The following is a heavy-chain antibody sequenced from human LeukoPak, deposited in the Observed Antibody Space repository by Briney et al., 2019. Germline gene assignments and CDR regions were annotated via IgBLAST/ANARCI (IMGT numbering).Heavy chain of an antibody. D-gene: IGHD6-13*01. CDR3: AIRFGRLEAGGTPFDS. CDR2: IYYSGST. CDR1: GGSISSYY. V-gene: IGHV4-59*12. Sequence: SETLSLTCTVSGGSISSYYWSWIRQPPGKGLEWIGYIYYSGSTYYKPSLKSRVSISVDRSKKQFSLKLTSVTAADTALYYCAIRFGRLEAGGTPFDSWGQGTLVTVSS. J-gene: IGHJ4*02.